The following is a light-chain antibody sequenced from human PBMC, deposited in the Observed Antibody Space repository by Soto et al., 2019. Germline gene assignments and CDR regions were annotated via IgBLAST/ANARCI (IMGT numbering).Light chain of an antibody. CDR2: GAF. CDR1: QGVSANS. V-gene: IGKV3-20*01. Sequence: EIVLTQSPGTLSLSPGDRATLSCRASQGVSANSLAWYQHKVGQAPRLLIDGAFSRATGIPDRFSGTGSETDFTLTISRLEPDDFAVYFCHQYGSTPFTFGPGTKVDIK. J-gene: IGKJ3*01. CDR3: HQYGSTPFT.